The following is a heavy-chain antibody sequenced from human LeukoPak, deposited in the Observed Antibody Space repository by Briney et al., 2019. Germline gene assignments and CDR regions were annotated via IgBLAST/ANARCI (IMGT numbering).Heavy chain of an antibody. D-gene: IGHD5-18*01. J-gene: IGHJ4*02. CDR1: GFTFSNYA. CDR2: ISGSGGST. CDR3: AKGQVWLRGYFDY. Sequence: PGGSLRLSCAASGFTFSNYAMSWVRQAPGKGLEWVSGISGSGGSTYYADSVKGRFTISRDNSKNTLYLQMNSLRAGDTAVFYCAKGQVWLRGYFDYWGQGTLVTVSS. V-gene: IGHV3-23*01.